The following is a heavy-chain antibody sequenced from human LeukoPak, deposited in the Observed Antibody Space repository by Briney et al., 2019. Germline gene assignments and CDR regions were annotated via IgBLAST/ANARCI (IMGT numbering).Heavy chain of an antibody. CDR3: ARQALAVAGMNWFDP. Sequence: ASVTVSCKASGGTFSSYAISWVRQAPGQGLEWNGVIIPILGTANYSQKVQGRVTITADESTSTDYMELSSLRSEDTAVYYCARQALAVAGMNWFDPWGQGTLVTVSS. J-gene: IGHJ5*02. V-gene: IGHV1-69*13. CDR2: IIPILGTA. D-gene: IGHD6-19*01. CDR1: GGTFSSYA.